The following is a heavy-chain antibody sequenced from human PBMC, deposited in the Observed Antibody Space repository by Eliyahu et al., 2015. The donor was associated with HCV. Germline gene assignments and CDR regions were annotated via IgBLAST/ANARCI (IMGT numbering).Heavy chain of an antibody. D-gene: IGHD6-19*01. V-gene: IGHV3-23*01. CDR1: GFXFNDXA. CDR2: ITGSGGRA. J-gene: IGHJ5*02. CDR3: AKNGGNAPSYSSGWIDT. Sequence: EVQLLESGGGVAQPGGSLRLSCSVSGFXFNDXAMXWVRQAPGQGLEWVSTITGSGGRADYADSVKGRFTLSRDNSKKTLYLQMDSLRADDTARYYCAKNGGNAPSYSSGWIDTWGPGTLVDVSS.